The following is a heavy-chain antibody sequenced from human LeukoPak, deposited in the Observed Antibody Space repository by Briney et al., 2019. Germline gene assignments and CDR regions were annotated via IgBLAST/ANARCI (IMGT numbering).Heavy chain of an antibody. CDR1: GGSFSGYY. CDR3: ARFPCSGDSCYSGIRAFDI. Sequence: SETLSLTCAVYGGSFSGYYWSWIRQPPGKGLEWIGEINHSGSTNYNPSLKSRVTISVDTSKNQFSLRLSSVTAADTAVYYCARFPCSGDSCYSGIRAFDIWGQGTMVTVSS. CDR2: INHSGST. J-gene: IGHJ3*02. D-gene: IGHD2-15*01. V-gene: IGHV4-34*01.